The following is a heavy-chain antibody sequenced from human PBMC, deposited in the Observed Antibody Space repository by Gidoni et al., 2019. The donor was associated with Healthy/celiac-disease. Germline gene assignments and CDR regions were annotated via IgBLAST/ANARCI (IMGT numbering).Heavy chain of an antibody. CDR3: ARGYQRDYVWGRPEAFDP. J-gene: IGHJ5*02. CDR1: GGSFSGYY. Sequence: QVQLQQWGAGLLKPSETLSLTCAVYGGSFSGYYWSWIRQPPGKGLEWIGEINHSGSTNSNPSLKSRVTISVDTSKNQFSLKLSSVTAADTAVYYCARGYQRDYVWGRPEAFDPWGQGTLVTVSS. D-gene: IGHD3-16*01. V-gene: IGHV4-34*01. CDR2: INHSGST.